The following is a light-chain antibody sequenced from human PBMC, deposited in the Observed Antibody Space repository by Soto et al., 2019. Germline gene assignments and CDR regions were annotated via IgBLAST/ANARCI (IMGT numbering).Light chain of an antibody. Sequence: DIQMTQSPSALAASVGDRVTISCRASQGIRDALGWYQQKPGKVPKRLIYSASSLQNGVPSRFSGSGSETVFTLTISSLQPDDLGTYYCQQYNTYPLTFGGGTKVQI. V-gene: IGKV1-17*01. J-gene: IGKJ4*01. CDR3: QQYNTYPLT. CDR1: QGIRDA. CDR2: SAS.